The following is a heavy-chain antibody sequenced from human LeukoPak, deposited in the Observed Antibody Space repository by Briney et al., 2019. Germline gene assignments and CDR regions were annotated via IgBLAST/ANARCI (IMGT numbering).Heavy chain of an antibody. CDR3: ARDRERWFGELLLDYFDY. V-gene: IGHV1-18*01. J-gene: IGHJ4*02. CDR1: GYTFTSFG. Sequence: GASVKVSCKASGYTFTSFGISWVRQAPGQGLEWMGWISAYNGNTDNAQKLQGRVTLTTDTSTTTAYMELRSLRSDDTAVYYCARDRERWFGELLLDYFDYWGQGTLVTVSS. CDR2: ISAYNGNT. D-gene: IGHD3-10*01.